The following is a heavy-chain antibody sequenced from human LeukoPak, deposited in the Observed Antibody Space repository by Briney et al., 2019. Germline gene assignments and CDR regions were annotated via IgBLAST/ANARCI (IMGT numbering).Heavy chain of an antibody. D-gene: IGHD2-15*01. CDR2: ISYDGSNK. Sequence: AGGSLSLSCAASGFTFSSYAMHWVRQAPGKGLEWVAVISYDGSNKYYADSVKGRFTISRDNSKNTLYLQMNSLRAEDTAVYYCARETLSLYYCFDYWGQGTLVTVSS. CDR3: ARETLSLYYCFDY. CDR1: GFTFSSYA. V-gene: IGHV3-30*04. J-gene: IGHJ4*02.